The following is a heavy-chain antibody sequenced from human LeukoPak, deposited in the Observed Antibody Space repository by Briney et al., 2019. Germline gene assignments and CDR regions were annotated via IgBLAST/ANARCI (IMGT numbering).Heavy chain of an antibody. CDR1: GFTFSSYG. CDR2: IRYDGSNK. Sequence: GGSLRLSCAASGFTFSSYGMHWVRQAPGKGLEWVAFIRYDGSNKYYADSVKGRFTISRDNSKNTLYLQMNSLRAEDTAVYYCARDNRIAVGIENFDYWGQGTLVTVSS. CDR3: ARDNRIAVGIENFDY. D-gene: IGHD6-19*01. J-gene: IGHJ4*02. V-gene: IGHV3-30*02.